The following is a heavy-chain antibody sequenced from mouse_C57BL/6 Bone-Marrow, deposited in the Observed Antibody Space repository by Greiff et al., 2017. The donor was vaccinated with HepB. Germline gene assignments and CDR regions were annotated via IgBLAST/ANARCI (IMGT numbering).Heavy chain of an antibody. J-gene: IGHJ2*01. CDR1: GYTFTDYY. Sequence: QVQLQQSGAELVRPGASVKLSCKASGYTFTDYYINWVKQRPGQGLEWIARIYPGSGNTYYNEKFKGKATLTAEKSSSTAYMQLSSLTSEDSAVYFCARGDYYGSSYVVDWGQGTTLTVSS. CDR2: IYPGSGNT. V-gene: IGHV1-76*01. CDR3: ARGDYYGSSYVVD. D-gene: IGHD1-1*01.